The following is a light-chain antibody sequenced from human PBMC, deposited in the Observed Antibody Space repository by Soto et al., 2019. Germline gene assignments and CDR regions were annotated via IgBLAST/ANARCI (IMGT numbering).Light chain of an antibody. CDR3: QSSDSSLNV. CDR2: GNS. Sequence: QSVLTQPPSVSGAPGQRVTISCTGSSSNIGAGYDVHWYQQLPGTAPKLLIYGNSNRPSGVPDRLSGSKSGTSASLAITGLQAEDEDDYHCQSSDSSLNVFGTGTKVTVL. V-gene: IGLV1-40*01. CDR1: SSNIGAGYD. J-gene: IGLJ1*01.